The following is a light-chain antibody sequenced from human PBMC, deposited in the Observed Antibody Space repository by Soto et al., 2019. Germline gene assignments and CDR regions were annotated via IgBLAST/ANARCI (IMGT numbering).Light chain of an antibody. J-gene: IGKJ5*01. V-gene: IGKV3-11*01. Sequence: EIVLTQSPATLALSPGARATLPCRASQSVSSYLAWYQQKPGQAPRLRIYDASNRAAGIPARFSGSGAGTYFTLIISSLDPEDFAVYYCQQYGSSPTFGQGTRLEIK. CDR1: QSVSSY. CDR3: QQYGSSPT. CDR2: DAS.